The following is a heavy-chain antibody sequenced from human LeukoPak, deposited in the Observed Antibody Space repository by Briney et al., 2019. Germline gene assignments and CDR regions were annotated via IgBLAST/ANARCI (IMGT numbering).Heavy chain of an antibody. CDR1: GFTFSSYA. CDR3: AKPQGLWFGELLSGMDV. J-gene: IGHJ6*02. CDR2: ISGSGGST. V-gene: IGHV3-23*01. D-gene: IGHD3-10*01. Sequence: GGSLRLSCAASGFTFSSYAMSWVRQAPGKGLEWVSAISGSGGSTYYADSVKGRFTISRDNSKNTLYLQMNSLRAEDTAVYYCAKPQGLWFGELLSGMDVWGQGTTVTVSS.